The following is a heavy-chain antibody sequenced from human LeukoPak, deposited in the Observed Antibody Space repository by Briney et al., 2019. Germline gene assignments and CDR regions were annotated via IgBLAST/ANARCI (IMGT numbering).Heavy chain of an antibody. CDR2: ISWNSGSI. D-gene: IGHD2-2*01. CDR1: GFTFDDYA. Sequence: GGSLRLSCAASGFTFDDYAMHWVRQAPGKGLEWVSGISWNSGSIGYADSVKSRFTISRDNAKNSLYLQMNSLRAEDTAVYYCANHLACGSTSCPPFDYWGQGTLVTVSS. V-gene: IGHV3-9*01. J-gene: IGHJ4*02. CDR3: ANHLACGSTSCPPFDY.